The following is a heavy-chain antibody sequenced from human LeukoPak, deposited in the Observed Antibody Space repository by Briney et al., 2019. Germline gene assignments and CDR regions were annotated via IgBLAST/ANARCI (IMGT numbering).Heavy chain of an antibody. CDR1: GGTFRGFF. CDR3: ARGIFYGGRKQYIWFDL. D-gene: IGHD2/OR15-2a*01. Sequence: SSETLSLTCAVSGGTFRGFFWSWIRQAQGQGLEWIAEVSRGLSSNCSPSHNSPITISVGKSKSQFSLTLSSVAAADTAVYYCARGIFYGGRKQYIWFDLWGQETLVTVSS. V-gene: IGHV4-34*01. CDR2: VSRGLSS. J-gene: IGHJ5*02.